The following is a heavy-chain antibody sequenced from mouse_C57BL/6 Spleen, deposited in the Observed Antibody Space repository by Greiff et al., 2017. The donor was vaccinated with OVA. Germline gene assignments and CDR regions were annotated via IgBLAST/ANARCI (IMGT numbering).Heavy chain of an antibody. CDR2: ISDGGSYT. V-gene: IGHV5-4*01. CDR1: GFTFSSYA. D-gene: IGHD2-3*01. CDR3: ARDQDGYYGAGFAY. J-gene: IGHJ3*01. Sequence: EVKLQESGGGLVKPGGSLKLSCAASGFTFSSYAMSWVRQTPEKRLEWVATISDGGSYTYYPDNVKGRFTISRDNAKNNLYLQMSHLKSEDTAMYYCARDQDGYYGAGFAYWGQGTLVTVSA.